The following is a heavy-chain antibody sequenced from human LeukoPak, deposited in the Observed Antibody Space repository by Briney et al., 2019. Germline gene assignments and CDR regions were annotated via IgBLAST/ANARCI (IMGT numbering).Heavy chain of an antibody. V-gene: IGHV5-51*01. D-gene: IGHD2-2*01. CDR1: GYSFTSYW. CDR2: IYPGDSDN. Sequence: GESLKISCKGSGYSFTSYWIGWVRQMPGKGLEWMGIIYPGDSDNRYSPSFQGRVTISADNSISTAHLQWSSLQASDTATEYCARQGCRSTSCYSYWGQGTLVTVSS. CDR3: ARQGCRSTSCYSY. J-gene: IGHJ4*02.